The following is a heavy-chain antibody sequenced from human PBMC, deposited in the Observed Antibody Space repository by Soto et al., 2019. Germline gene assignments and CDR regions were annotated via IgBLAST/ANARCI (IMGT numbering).Heavy chain of an antibody. V-gene: IGHV3-9*01. CDR2: ISWNRGSI. CDR1: GFTFDAYA. J-gene: IGHJ2*01. CDR3: AKDKLAKAIWYCDL. D-gene: IGHD5-12*01. Sequence: EVQLVESGGGLVQPGRSLRLSCAASGFTFDAYAMHWVRHAPGKGLEWVSGISWNRGSIGYADSVKCRFTISRDNAKNSLYLQMNSLRAEDTALYYCAKDKLAKAIWYCDLWGRGTLVTLSS.